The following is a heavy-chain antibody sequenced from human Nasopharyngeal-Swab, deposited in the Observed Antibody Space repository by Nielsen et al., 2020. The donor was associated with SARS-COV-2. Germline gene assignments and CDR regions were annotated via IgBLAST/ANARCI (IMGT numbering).Heavy chain of an antibody. D-gene: IGHD3-3*01. J-gene: IGHJ6*02. CDR2: ISSSSSYI. V-gene: IGHV3-21*01. CDR1: ALPFNNYN. CDR3: ARDGLDYDFWSAYFMDV. Sequence: GQSLKISCAATALPFNNYNFNWVRQAPGKGLEWVSSISSSSSYIYYADSVKGRCTISSDNAKNSLYLQMNSLRAEDTAVYYCARDGLDYDFWSAYFMDVWGQGTTVTVSS.